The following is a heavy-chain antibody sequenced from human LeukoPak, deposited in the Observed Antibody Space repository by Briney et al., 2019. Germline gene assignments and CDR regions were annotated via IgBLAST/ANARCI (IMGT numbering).Heavy chain of an antibody. D-gene: IGHD3-9*01. CDR3: ARGRMDYDILTGYHYFDY. CDR2: IYYSGST. Sequence: SETLSLTCTVSGGSISSYYWSWIRQPPGKGREWIGYIYYSGSTNYNPSLKSRVTISVDTSKNPFSLKLSSVTAADTAVYYCARGRMDYDILTGYHYFDYWGQGTLVTVSS. CDR1: GGSISSYY. V-gene: IGHV4-59*08. J-gene: IGHJ4*02.